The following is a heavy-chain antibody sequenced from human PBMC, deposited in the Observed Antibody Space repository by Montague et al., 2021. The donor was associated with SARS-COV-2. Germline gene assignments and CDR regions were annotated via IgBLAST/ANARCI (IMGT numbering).Heavy chain of an antibody. CDR2: ISGSGGTT. V-gene: IGHV3-23*01. CDR1: GFTFSSYA. J-gene: IGHJ4*02. CDR3: AKDLYYYDSTDYYYGFDY. Sequence: SLRLSCAASGFTFSSYAMSWVRQAPGKGLEWVSAISGSGGTTYYADSVKGRFTISRDNSKNTLYLQMTSLRAEDTAVYYCAKDLYYYDSTDYYYGFDYWGQGTLVTVSS. D-gene: IGHD3-22*01.